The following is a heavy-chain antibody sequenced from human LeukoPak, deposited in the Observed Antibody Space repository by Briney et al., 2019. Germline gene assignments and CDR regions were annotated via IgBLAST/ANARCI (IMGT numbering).Heavy chain of an antibody. D-gene: IGHD3-16*01. V-gene: IGHV4-61*02. J-gene: IGHJ4*02. CDR1: GGSISSDNYY. Sequence: SETLFLTCTVSGGSISSDNYYWNWIRQPAGKGLEWIGRIYTGGSTNYNPSLKSRVTISADTSKNEFSLRLTSVTAADTAVYYCASIRRGEFLPGSNWGQGALITVSS. CDR2: IYTGGST. CDR3: ASIRRGEFLPGSN.